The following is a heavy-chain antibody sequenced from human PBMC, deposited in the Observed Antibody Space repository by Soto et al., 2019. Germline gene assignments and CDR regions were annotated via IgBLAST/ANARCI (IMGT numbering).Heavy chain of an antibody. CDR3: ARDHGVYCSSTSCSKGRAFDI. D-gene: IGHD2-2*01. V-gene: IGHV1-18*04. Sequence: ASVKVSCKASGYTFTSYGISWVRQAPGQGLEWMGWISAYNGNTNYAQKLQGRVTMTTDTSTSTAYMELRSLRSDDTAVYYCARDHGVYCSSTSCSKGRAFDIWGKGTMVTVSS. J-gene: IGHJ3*02. CDR2: ISAYNGNT. CDR1: GYTFTSYG.